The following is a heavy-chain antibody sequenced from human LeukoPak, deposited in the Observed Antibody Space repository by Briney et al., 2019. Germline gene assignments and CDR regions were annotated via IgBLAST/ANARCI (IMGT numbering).Heavy chain of an antibody. CDR3: ASGHSSSWYSNDYFDY. V-gene: IGHV1-69*04. J-gene: IGHJ4*02. CDR2: IIPILGMA. Sequence: SVKVSCKASGGTFSSYAISWVRQAPGQGLEWMGRIIPILGMANYAQKFQGRVTITADKSTSTAYMELSSLRSEDTAVYYCASGHSSSWYSNDYFDYWGQGTLVTVSS. D-gene: IGHD6-13*01. CDR1: GGTFSSYA.